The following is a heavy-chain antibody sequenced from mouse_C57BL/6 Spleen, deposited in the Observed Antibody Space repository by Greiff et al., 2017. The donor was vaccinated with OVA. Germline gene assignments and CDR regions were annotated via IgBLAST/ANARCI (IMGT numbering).Heavy chain of an antibody. D-gene: IGHD1-1*01. Sequence: VQLQQSGPELVKPGASVKISCKASGYAFSSSWMNWVKQRPGQGLEWIGRIYPGDGDTNYNGKFKGKATLTADKSSSTAYMQLSSLTSEDSAVYFCARGIITTGFYFDYWGQGTTLTVSS. CDR3: ARGIITTGFYFDY. CDR2: IYPGDGDT. CDR1: GYAFSSSW. J-gene: IGHJ2*01. V-gene: IGHV1-82*01.